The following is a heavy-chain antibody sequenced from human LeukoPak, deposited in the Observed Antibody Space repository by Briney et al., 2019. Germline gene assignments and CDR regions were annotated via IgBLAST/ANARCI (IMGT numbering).Heavy chain of an antibody. J-gene: IGHJ3*02. D-gene: IGHD5-12*01. CDR2: IYYSGST. V-gene: IGHV4-59*12. CDR3: ARNKSWLRYPHAFDI. CDR1: GGSFSGYY. Sequence: PSETLSLTCAVYGGSFSGYYWSWIRQPPGKGLEWIGYIYYSGSTNYNPSLKSRVTISVDTSKNQFSLKLSSVTAADTAVYYCARNKSWLRYPHAFDIWGQGTMVTVSS.